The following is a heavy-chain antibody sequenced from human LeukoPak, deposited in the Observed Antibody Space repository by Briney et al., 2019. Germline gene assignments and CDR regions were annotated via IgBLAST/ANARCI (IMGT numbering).Heavy chain of an antibody. CDR1: GYTFTSYD. V-gene: IGHV1-8*03. CDR2: MNPNSGNT. CDR3: ARGHQRSDAFDI. J-gene: IGHJ3*02. Sequence: ASVKVSCKASGYTFTSYDINWVRQATGQGLEWMGWMNPNSGNTGYAQKFQGRVTITRNTSISTAYMELSSLRSEDTAVYYCARGHQRSDAFDIWGQGTMVTVSS.